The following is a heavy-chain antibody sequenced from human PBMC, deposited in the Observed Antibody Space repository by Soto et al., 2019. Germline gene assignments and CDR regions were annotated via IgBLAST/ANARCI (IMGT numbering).Heavy chain of an antibody. CDR2: IYYSGST. D-gene: IGHD5-18*01. V-gene: IGHV4-59*08. CDR3: ARHSTALDY. J-gene: IGHJ4*02. Sequence: PSETLSLTCTVSGGSISSYYWSWIRQPPGKGLEWIGYIYYSGSTNYNPSLKSRVTISVDTSKNQFSLKLSSVTAAGTAVYYCARHSTALDYWGQGTLVTVSS. CDR1: GGSISSYY.